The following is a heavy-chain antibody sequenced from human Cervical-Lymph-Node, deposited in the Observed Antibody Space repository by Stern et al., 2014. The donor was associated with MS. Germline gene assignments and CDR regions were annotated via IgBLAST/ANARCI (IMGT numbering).Heavy chain of an antibody. V-gene: IGHV5-51*01. J-gene: IGHJ4*02. CDR2: IFPGGSDI. Sequence: VQLVQSGPEVKRPGGSLKISCQASGYTFTSYWIGWVRQMPGKGLEWIAIIFPGGSDIRYSPSFQGQVPISADKSSSTAYLQWNNLKASDTAIYYCARQRYFDYWGKGTLVTVSS. CDR3: ARQRYFDY. CDR1: GYTFTSYW.